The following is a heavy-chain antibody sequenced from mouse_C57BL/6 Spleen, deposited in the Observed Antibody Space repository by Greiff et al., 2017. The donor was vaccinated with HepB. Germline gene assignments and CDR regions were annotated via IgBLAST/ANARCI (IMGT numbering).Heavy chain of an antibody. D-gene: IGHD1-1*01. CDR1: GYTFTSYW. J-gene: IGHJ4*01. Sequence: QVQLQQPGAELVMPGASVKLSCKASGYTFTSYWMHWVKQRPGQGLEWIGEIDPSDSYTNYNQKFKGKSTLTVDKSSSTAYMLLSSLTSEDSAVYYCARGSRKGYAMYYWGQVTSVTVSS. V-gene: IGHV1-69*01. CDR3: ARGSRKGYAMYY. CDR2: IDPSDSYT.